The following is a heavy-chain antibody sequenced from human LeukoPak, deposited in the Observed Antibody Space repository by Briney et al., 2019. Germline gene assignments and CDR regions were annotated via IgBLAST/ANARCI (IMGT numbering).Heavy chain of an antibody. CDR1: GGSISIISSSTYY. V-gene: IGHV4-39*01. CDR2: LYYGENS. CDR3: ARQLPTAAADTRGYFDY. Sequence: PSETLSLTCTVSGGSISIISSSTYYWGWIRQAPGKGLEWIGSLYYGENSHYNPSLKSRATLSVDTSNNQFSLKLTSVTAADAAVYFCARQLPTAAADTRGYFDYWGRGTVVTVSS. J-gene: IGHJ4*02. D-gene: IGHD6-25*01.